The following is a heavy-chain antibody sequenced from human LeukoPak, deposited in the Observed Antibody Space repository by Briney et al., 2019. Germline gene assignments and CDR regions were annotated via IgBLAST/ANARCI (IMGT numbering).Heavy chain of an antibody. CDR1: GYSFTSYG. J-gene: IGHJ4*02. CDR2: ISAYNCNT. D-gene: IGHD1-26*01. V-gene: IGHV1-18*01. CDR3: ARDRSPIDY. Sequence: AAVKVSCLACGYSFTSYGISWLRQAPGEALEWIGWISAYNCNTNYEQRLHGRVTMTTDTSTSTAYMELRSLRSDDTAVYYCARDRSPIDYWGQGTLVTVSS.